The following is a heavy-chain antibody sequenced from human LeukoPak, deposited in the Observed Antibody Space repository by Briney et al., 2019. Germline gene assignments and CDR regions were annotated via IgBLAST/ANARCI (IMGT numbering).Heavy chain of an antibody. V-gene: IGHV4-59*08. CDR2: IYYSGST. Sequence: SETLSLTCTVSGDSISNYYWSWIRQPPGKGLEWIGYIYYSGSTNYNPSLKSRVTTSVDTSKNQFSLKLSSVTAADTAGYYCARHGLPAVTRSGWFVPWGRGTRVTVSS. CDR1: GDSISNYY. J-gene: IGHJ5*02. CDR3: ARHGLPAVTRSGWFVP. D-gene: IGHD2-2*01.